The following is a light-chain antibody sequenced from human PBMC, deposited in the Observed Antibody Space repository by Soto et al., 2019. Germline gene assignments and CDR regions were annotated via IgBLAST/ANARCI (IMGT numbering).Light chain of an antibody. CDR2: DAS. J-gene: IGKJ2*01. Sequence: EIVLTQSPATLSLSPGERATLSCRASQSVSSYLAWYQQKPGQAPRLLIYDASNRAPGIPARCSGSGSGTDFTLTINSLEPEDFAVYYCQQRSNWYTFGQGTKLEIK. CDR3: QQRSNWYT. V-gene: IGKV3-11*01. CDR1: QSVSSY.